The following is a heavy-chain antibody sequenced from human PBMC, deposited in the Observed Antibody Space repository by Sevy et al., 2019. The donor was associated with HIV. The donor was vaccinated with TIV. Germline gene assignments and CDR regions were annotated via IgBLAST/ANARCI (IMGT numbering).Heavy chain of an antibody. J-gene: IGHJ6*02. CDR1: GFTFSSYA. V-gene: IGHV3-30-3*01. Sequence: GGSLRLSCAASGFTFSSYAMHWVRQAPGKGLEWVAVISYDGSNKYYADSVKGRFTISRDNSKNTLYLQMNSLRAEDTAVYYCARDWVTWIQLWLAYYYYGMDVWGQGTTVTVSS. CDR3: ARDWVTWIQLWLAYYYYGMDV. CDR2: ISYDGSNK. D-gene: IGHD5-18*01.